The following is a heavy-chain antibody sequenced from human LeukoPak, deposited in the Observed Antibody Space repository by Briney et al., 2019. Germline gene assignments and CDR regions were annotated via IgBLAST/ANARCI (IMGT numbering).Heavy chain of an antibody. CDR1: GFTFSSYA. J-gene: IGHJ4*02. CDR2: ISYDGSNK. CDR3: ASQRVPGPN. Sequence: GGSLRLSCAASGFTFSSYAMHWVRQAPGKGLEWVAVISYDGSNKYYADSVKGRFTISRDNSKNTLYLQMNSLRAEDTAVYYCASQRVPGPNWGQGTLVTVSS. V-gene: IGHV3-30*04.